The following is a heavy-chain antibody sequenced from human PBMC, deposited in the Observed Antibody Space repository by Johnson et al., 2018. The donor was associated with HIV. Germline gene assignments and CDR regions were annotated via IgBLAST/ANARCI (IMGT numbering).Heavy chain of an antibody. CDR2: IWYDGSNK. V-gene: IGHV3-33*08. D-gene: IGHD5-12*01. CDR1: GFTFSSYA. CDR3: AINSGYDSHGAICDGAGFDI. Sequence: QMLLVESGGGVVQPGRSLRLSCAASGFTFSSYAMHWVRQAPGKGLEWVAVIWYDGSNKYYADSVKGRFTISRDNSKNTLYLQMNSLRAEDTAVYYCAINSGYDSHGAICDGAGFDIWGQGTMVTVSS. J-gene: IGHJ3*02.